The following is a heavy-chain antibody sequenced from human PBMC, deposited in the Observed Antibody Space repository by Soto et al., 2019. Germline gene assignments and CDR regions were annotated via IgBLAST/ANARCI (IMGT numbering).Heavy chain of an antibody. Sequence: QVQLVESGGGVVQPGRSLRLSCAASGFTFSSYGMHWVRQAPGKGLEWVAVISYDGSNKYYADSVKGRFTISRDNSKNTLYLHMNSLRAEDTAVYYCAKDWETWYIAVADAYGMDVWGQGTTVTVSS. J-gene: IGHJ6*02. D-gene: IGHD6-19*01. CDR3: AKDWETWYIAVADAYGMDV. CDR2: ISYDGSNK. V-gene: IGHV3-30*18. CDR1: GFTFSSYG.